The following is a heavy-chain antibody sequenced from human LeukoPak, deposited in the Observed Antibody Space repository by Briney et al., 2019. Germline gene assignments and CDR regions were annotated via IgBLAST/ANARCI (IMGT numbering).Heavy chain of an antibody. CDR2: ISYDGSNK. CDR1: GFTFSSYG. D-gene: IGHD4-17*01. CDR3: AKRYGDYAFDAFDI. V-gene: IGHV3-30*18. Sequence: GGSLRLSCAASGFTFSSYGMHWVRQAPGKGLEWVAVISYDGSNKYYADSVKGRFTISRDNSKNTLYLQMNSLRAEDTAVYYCAKRYGDYAFDAFDIWGQGTIVTVSS. J-gene: IGHJ3*02.